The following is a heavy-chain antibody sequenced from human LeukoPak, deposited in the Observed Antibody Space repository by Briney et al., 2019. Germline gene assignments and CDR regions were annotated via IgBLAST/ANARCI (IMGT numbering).Heavy chain of an antibody. CDR1: GGTFSTYT. J-gene: IGHJ4*02. V-gene: IGHV1-69*13. CDR3: ARGIHDYGDYHFDY. CDR2: IIPIFGTA. Sequence: SVKVSCKASGGTFSTYTISWVRQAPGQGLEWMGGIIPIFGTANYAQKFQGRVTITADESTSTAYMELSSLRSEDTAVYYCARGIHDYGDYHFDYWGQGTLVTVSS. D-gene: IGHD4-17*01.